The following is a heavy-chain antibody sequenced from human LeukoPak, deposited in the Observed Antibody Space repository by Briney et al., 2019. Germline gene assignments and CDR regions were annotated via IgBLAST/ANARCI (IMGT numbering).Heavy chain of an antibody. CDR2: INWDGAST. V-gene: IGHV3-43D*04. CDR1: GFAFDDYA. J-gene: IGHJ6*03. Sequence: GSLRLSCAASGFAFDDYAMHWVRQVPGKGLEWISLINWDGASTYYADSMKGRFTISRDNSKNSVFLQMNSLRPDDTALYYCARDFSSSWQKDYYYYYMDVWGKGTPVTVSS. D-gene: IGHD6-13*01. CDR3: ARDFSSSWQKDYYYYYMDV.